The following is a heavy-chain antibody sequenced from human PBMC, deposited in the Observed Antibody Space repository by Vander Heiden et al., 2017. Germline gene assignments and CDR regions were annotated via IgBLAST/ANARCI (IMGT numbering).Heavy chain of an antibody. D-gene: IGHD3-22*01. CDR1: GYTFTSYA. J-gene: IGHJ4*02. V-gene: IGHV1-3*01. Sequence: QVQLVQSGAEVKKPGPSVKVSCKASGYTFTSYAMHWVRQGPGQRLEWMGWINAGNGNTKYSQKFQGRVTITRDTSASTAYMELSSLRSEDTAVYYCARVLYYYDSSAPGYWGQGTLVTVSS. CDR2: INAGNGNT. CDR3: ARVLYYYDSSAPGY.